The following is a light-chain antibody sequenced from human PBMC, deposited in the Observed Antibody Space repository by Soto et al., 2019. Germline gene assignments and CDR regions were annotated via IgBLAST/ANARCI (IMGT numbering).Light chain of an antibody. CDR2: SYN. J-gene: IGLJ3*02. CDR1: NSNIGSNF. Sequence: QAVVTQPPSASGTPGQRVTISCSVSNSNIGSNFVYWYQHLPGTTPKLLVFSYNQRPSGVPDRFSGSKSGTSASLAISGLRSEDEADYYCATWDDSLSGWVFGGGTKVTVL. CDR3: ATWDDSLSGWV. V-gene: IGLV1-47*02.